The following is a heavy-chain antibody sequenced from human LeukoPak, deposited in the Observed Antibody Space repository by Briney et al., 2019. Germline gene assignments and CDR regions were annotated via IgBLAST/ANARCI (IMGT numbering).Heavy chain of an antibody. CDR1: GFTFNNYA. J-gene: IGHJ4*02. CDR3: ARGAYGDYDY. Sequence: QPGGSLRLSCAAPGFTFNNYAMSWVRQAPGKGLEWVSAISSSGSSTYYADSVKGRFTISRDNSKNTLYLQMNSLRAEDTAAYYCARGAYGDYDYWGQGTLVTVSS. V-gene: IGHV3-23*01. D-gene: IGHD4-17*01. CDR2: ISSSGSST.